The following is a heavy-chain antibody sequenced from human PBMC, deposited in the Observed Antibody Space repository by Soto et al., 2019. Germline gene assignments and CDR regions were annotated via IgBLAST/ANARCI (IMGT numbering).Heavy chain of an antibody. CDR1: GFTFSSYW. CDR3: AREMYYDILTGPKRLFPYGMDV. J-gene: IGHJ6*02. CDR2: INSDGSST. V-gene: IGHV3-74*01. D-gene: IGHD3-9*01. Sequence: GGSLRLSCSASGFTFSSYWMHWVRQAPGKGLVWVSRINSDGSSTSYADSVKGRFTISRDNAKNTLYLQTNSLRAEDTAVYYCAREMYYDILTGPKRLFPYGMDVWGQGTTVTVSS.